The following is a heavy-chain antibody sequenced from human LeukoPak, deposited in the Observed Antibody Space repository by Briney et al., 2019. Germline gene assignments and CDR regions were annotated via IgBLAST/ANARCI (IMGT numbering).Heavy chain of an antibody. J-gene: IGHJ4*02. CDR3: ARALFLGQLWLFDY. Sequence: SETLSLTCTVSGGSISSYYWSWIRQPPGKGLEWIGYIYYSGSTNYNPSLKSRVTISVDTSKNQFSLKLSSVTAADTAVYYCARALFLGQLWLFDYWGQGTLSPSPQ. V-gene: IGHV4-59*01. D-gene: IGHD5-18*01. CDR2: IYYSGST. CDR1: GGSISSYY.